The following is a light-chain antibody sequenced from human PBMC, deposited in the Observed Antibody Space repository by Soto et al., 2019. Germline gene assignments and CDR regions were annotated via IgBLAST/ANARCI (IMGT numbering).Light chain of an antibody. Sequence: DIQMTQSPFSLSASVGDRVAITCRASQGISDYLAWYQQKPGKVPKLLIYAASTLQSGVPSRFSGSGSGTDFTLTIISLQPEDVATYYCQKYNSVPWTFGQGTKVEIK. CDR1: QGISDY. CDR2: AAS. J-gene: IGKJ1*01. CDR3: QKYNSVPWT. V-gene: IGKV1-27*01.